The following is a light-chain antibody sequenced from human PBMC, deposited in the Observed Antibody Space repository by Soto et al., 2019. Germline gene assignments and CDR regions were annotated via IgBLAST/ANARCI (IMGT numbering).Light chain of an antibody. CDR1: SSDVGGYNY. J-gene: IGLJ2*01. V-gene: IGLV2-14*01. CDR2: EVS. CDR3: SSYTSSMTLV. Sequence: QSVLTQPASVSGSPGPAITISCTGTSSDVGGYNYVSWYQQHPGKVPKLMIYEVSNRPSGVSNRFSGSKSGNTASLTISGLQAEDEADYYCSSYTSSMTLVFGGGTKLTVL.